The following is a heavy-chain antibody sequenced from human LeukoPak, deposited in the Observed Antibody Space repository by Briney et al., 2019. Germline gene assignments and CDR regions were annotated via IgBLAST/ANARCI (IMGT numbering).Heavy chain of an antibody. Sequence: PGGSLRLSCAASGFTVSSNYMSWVRKAPGKGLEWVSVIYSGGSTYYADSVKGRFTISRDNSKNTLYLQMNSLRAEDTAVYYCARDRVAVAVDYWGQGTLVTVSS. CDR3: ARDRVAVAVDY. CDR1: GFTVSSNY. J-gene: IGHJ4*02. CDR2: IYSGGST. V-gene: IGHV3-66*02. D-gene: IGHD6-19*01.